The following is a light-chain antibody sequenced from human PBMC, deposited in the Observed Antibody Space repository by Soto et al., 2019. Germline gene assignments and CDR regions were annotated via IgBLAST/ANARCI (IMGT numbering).Light chain of an antibody. CDR1: QDLTNY. Sequence: DIQMTQSPTSLAASVGDRVTITCQASQDLTNYLNWYQKKPGEAPKLRIYDTTTLEEGVPTRFSGGGSGTAVTFTITGLQHEGAAIYSGQQAVHLPHTFRQGTKLEIK. J-gene: IGKJ2*01. CDR2: DTT. V-gene: IGKV1-33*01. CDR3: QQAVHLPHT.